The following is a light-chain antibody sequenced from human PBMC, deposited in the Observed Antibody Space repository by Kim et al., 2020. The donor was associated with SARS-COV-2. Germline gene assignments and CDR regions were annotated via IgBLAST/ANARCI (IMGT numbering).Light chain of an antibody. J-gene: IGKJ1*01. CDR2: AAS. Sequence: DIQMTQSPSSLSASVGDTITITCRVSQDISNYLAWYQQKPGRVPKVLISAASTLQSGVPSRFSGRGSGTDFTLSINGLRPEDVATYYCQKYDRAPRTFGQGTKVDIK. V-gene: IGKV1-27*01. CDR1: QDISNY. CDR3: QKYDRAPRT.